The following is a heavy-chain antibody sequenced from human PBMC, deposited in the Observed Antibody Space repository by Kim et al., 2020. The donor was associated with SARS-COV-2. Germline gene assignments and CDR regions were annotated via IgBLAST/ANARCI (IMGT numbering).Heavy chain of an antibody. V-gene: IGHV3-53*01. J-gene: IGHJ6*02. CDR2: IYSGGST. Sequence: GGSLRLSCAASGFTVSSNYMSWVRQAPGKGLEWVSVIYSGGSTYYADSVKGRFTISRDNSKNTLYLQMNSLRAEDTAVYYCWGIAAAGTRTDYYYGMDVWGQGTTVTVSS. CDR1: GFTVSSNY. D-gene: IGHD6-13*01. CDR3: WGIAAAGTRTDYYYGMDV.